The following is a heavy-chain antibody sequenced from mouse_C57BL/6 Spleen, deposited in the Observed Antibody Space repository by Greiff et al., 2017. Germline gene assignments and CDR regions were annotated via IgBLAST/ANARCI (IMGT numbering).Heavy chain of an antibody. D-gene: IGHD1-1*01. CDR1: GFTFPDYY. J-gene: IGHJ1*03. CDR3: ARYIGGSLYFDV. Sequence: EVQLVESGGGLVQPGGSLSLSCAASGFTFPDYYMSWVRQPPGKALEWLGFIRNKANGYTTEYSASVKGRFTISRDNSQSILYLQMNALRAEDSATYYCARYIGGSLYFDVWGTGTTVTVSS. CDR2: IRNKANGYTT. V-gene: IGHV7-3*01.